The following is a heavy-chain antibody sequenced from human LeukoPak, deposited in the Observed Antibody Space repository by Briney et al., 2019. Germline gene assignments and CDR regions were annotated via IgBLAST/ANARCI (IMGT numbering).Heavy chain of an antibody. J-gene: IGHJ6*03. CDR1: DGSISSALYY. CDR2: IYTSGSA. Sequence: SQTLSLTCTVSDGSISSALYYWSWIRQPAGKGLEWIGRIYTSGSANYNPSLKSRVTMSVDTSKNQFSLKLSSVTAADTAVYYCAGGSTSAYYYYMDVWGKGTTVTVSS. CDR3: AGGSTSAYYYYMDV. V-gene: IGHV4-61*02. D-gene: IGHD2-2*01.